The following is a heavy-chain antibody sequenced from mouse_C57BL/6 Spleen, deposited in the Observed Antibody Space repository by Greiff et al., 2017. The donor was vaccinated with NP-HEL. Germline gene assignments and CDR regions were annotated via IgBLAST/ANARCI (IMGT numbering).Heavy chain of an antibody. CDR3: ARSGFTTVVADWYFDV. V-gene: IGHV3-8*01. Sequence: VQLKESGPGLAKPSQTLSLTCSVTGYSITSDYWNWIRKFPGNKLEYMGYISYSGSTYYNPSLKSRISITRDTSKNQYYLQLNSVTTEDTATYYCARSGFTTVVADWYFDVWGTGTTVTVSS. CDR1: GYSITSDY. CDR2: ISYSGST. D-gene: IGHD1-1*01. J-gene: IGHJ1*03.